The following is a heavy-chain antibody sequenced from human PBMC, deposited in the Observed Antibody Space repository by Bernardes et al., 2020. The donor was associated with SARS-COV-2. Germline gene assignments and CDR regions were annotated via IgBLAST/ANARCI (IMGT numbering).Heavy chain of an antibody. CDR1: GFRFGSHA. CDR2: ISGSGADT. Sequence: GGSLRLSCAASGFRFGSHAMTWVRQAPGKGLEWVSSISGSGADTYYADSVKGRFTISRDNSKKTLFLQMNSLRVEDTAVYYCAKDADSSGLTFTGIDYWGQGTLVTVSS. J-gene: IGHJ4*02. V-gene: IGHV3-23*01. CDR3: AKDADSSGLTFTGIDY. D-gene: IGHD3-22*01.